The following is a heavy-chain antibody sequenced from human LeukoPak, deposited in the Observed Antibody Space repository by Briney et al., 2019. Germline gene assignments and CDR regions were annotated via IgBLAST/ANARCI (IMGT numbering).Heavy chain of an antibody. D-gene: IGHD6-6*01. Sequence: KPSETLSLTCTVSGGSISSSSYYWGWIRQPPGKGLEWIGSIYYSGSTYYNPSLKSRVTISVDTSKNQFSLNLSSVTAADTAVYYCARQLTPPYSSSSRWFDPWGQGTLVTVSS. CDR2: IYYSGST. CDR3: ARQLTPPYSSSSRWFDP. CDR1: GGSISSSSYY. J-gene: IGHJ5*02. V-gene: IGHV4-39*01.